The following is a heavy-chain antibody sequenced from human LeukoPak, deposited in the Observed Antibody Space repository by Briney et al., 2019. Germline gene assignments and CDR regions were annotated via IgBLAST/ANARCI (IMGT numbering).Heavy chain of an antibody. Sequence: RESLKISCKVSGYSFTSYCIGWVRQMPGKGLEWMGIIYPGDSGPTYSPSFQGQVTISVDKSIDTAYLQWSSLQASDTAMYYCGMSGDRVPLQDDVFDVWGQGTMVTVST. CDR3: GMSGDRVPLQDDVFDV. CDR1: GYSFTSYC. J-gene: IGHJ3*01. CDR2: IYPGDSGP. V-gene: IGHV5-51*01. D-gene: IGHD1-26*01.